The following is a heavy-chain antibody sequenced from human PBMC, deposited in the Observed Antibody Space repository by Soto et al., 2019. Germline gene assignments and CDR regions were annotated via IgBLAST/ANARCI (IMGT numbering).Heavy chain of an antibody. D-gene: IGHD2-15*01. CDR2: ISYDGSNK. V-gene: IGHV3-30-3*01. Sequence: QVQLVESGGGVVQPGRSLRLSCAASGFTFSSYAMHWVRQAPAKGLEWVAVISYDGSNKYYADSVKGRFTISRDNSKNTLYLQMNSLRAEDTAVYYCARDRRVVVVAATYYYYGMDVWGQGTTVTVSS. CDR3: ARDRRVVVVAATYYYYGMDV. J-gene: IGHJ6*02. CDR1: GFTFSSYA.